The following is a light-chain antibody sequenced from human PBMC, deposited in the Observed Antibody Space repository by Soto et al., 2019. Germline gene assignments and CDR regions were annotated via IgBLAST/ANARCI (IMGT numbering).Light chain of an antibody. V-gene: IGLV2-8*01. CDR3: SSYAGNKNV. CDR1: SSDVGGYNY. Sequence: QSALTQPPSASGSPGQSVTISCTGTSSDVGGYNYVSWYQQHPGKAPKLMIYEVSKRPSGVPDRFSGSKSGNTASLTVSGIQAEDEADYYCSSYAGNKNVFGTGTKVTVL. J-gene: IGLJ1*01. CDR2: EVS.